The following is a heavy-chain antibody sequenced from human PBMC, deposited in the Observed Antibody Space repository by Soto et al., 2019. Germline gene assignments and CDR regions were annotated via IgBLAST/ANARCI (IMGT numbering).Heavy chain of an antibody. CDR1: GFTFSTYA. D-gene: IGHD1-26*01. CDR2: ISSNGSST. CDR3: ARDGVGTTTYFGYFDY. V-gene: IGHV3-23*01. J-gene: IGHJ4*02. Sequence: GGSLRLSCAASGFTFSTYAMSWVRQAPGKGLEWVAVISSNGSSTYYADSVKGRFTISRDNPKNMLYLQMNSLRAEDTAIYYCARDGVGTTTYFGYFDYWGLGTLVTVSS.